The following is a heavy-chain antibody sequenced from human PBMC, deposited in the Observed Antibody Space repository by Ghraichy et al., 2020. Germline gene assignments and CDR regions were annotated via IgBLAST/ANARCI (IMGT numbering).Heavy chain of an antibody. V-gene: IGHV4-30-2*01. J-gene: IGHJ5*02. Sequence: SETLSLTCAVSGGSISSGGYSWSWIRQPPGKGLEWIGYIYHSGSTYYNPSLKSRVTISVDRSKNQFSLKLSSVTAADTAVYYCASGGAPMTYGPEGFDPWGQGTLVTVSS. CDR1: GGSISSGGYS. D-gene: IGHD3-10*01. CDR2: IYHSGST. CDR3: ASGGAPMTYGPEGFDP.